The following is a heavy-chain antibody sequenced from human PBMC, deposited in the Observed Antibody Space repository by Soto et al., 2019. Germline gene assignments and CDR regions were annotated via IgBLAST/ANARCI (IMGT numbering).Heavy chain of an antibody. D-gene: IGHD3-22*01. CDR1: CCSISSGGYY. CDR3: ARGPPYLTYYYDSSGYSYYFDY. Sequence: KTPETLSLTCTVSCCSISSGGYYWSCIRQHPGKGLEWVGYIYDSGSTYYNPSLKSRVTITVGTTKNQFSLKMSSVTAQDTAVYYYARGPPYLTYYYDSSGYSYYFDYWGQGTLVTVSS. CDR2: IYDSGST. V-gene: IGHV4-31*03. J-gene: IGHJ4*02.